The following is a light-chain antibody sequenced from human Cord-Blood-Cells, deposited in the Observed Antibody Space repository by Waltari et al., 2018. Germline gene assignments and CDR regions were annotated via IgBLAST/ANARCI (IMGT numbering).Light chain of an antibody. CDR1: QSVSSY. Sequence: DIVLTQSPATLSLSPGDRDTLSCRASQSVSSYLAWYQQKPGQAPRLLIYDASNRATGIPARFSGSGSGTDFTLTISSLEPEDFAVYYCQQRSNWWTFGQGTKVEIK. CDR2: DAS. J-gene: IGKJ1*01. V-gene: IGKV3-11*01. CDR3: QQRSNWWT.